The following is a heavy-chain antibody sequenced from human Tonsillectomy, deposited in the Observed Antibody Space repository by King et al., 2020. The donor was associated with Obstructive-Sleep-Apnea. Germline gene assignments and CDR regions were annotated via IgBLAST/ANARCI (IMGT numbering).Heavy chain of an antibody. D-gene: IGHD6-13*01. J-gene: IGHJ1*01. CDR2: IYSGGST. CDR1: GFTVSSNY. CDR3: ARAAAGTSMGPAEYFQH. V-gene: IGHV3-66*01. Sequence: VQLVESGGGLVQPGGSLRLSCAASGFTVSSNYMSWVRQAPGKGLEWVSVIYSGGSTYYADSVKGRFTISRDNSKNTLYLQMNSLRAEDTAVYYCARAAAGTSMGPAEYFQHWGQGTLVTVSS.